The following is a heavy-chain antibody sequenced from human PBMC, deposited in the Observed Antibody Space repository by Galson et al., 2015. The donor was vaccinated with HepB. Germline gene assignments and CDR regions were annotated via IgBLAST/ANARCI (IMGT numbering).Heavy chain of an antibody. Sequence: QSGAEVKKPGESLKISCKASGGTFSSYAISWVRQAPGQGLEWMGGIIPIFGTANYAQKFQGRVTITADESTSTAYMELSSLRSEDTAVYYCARDTLYGDYDDAFDIWGQGTMVTVSS. J-gene: IGHJ3*02. CDR3: ARDTLYGDYDDAFDI. D-gene: IGHD4-17*01. CDR2: IIPIFGTA. CDR1: GGTFSSYA. V-gene: IGHV1-69*01.